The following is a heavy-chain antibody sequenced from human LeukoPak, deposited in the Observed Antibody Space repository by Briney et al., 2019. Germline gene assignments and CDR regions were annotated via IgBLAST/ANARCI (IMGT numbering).Heavy chain of an antibody. CDR2: IYYSGST. Sequence: SESLSLTCTVSGGSISSGGYYWSWIRQHPGMGLEWIGYIYYSGSTYYNPSLRGRVTISVVTSKNQFSLKLSSVTAADTAIYYCASGDNDPLFDYWGQGTLVTASS. J-gene: IGHJ4*02. V-gene: IGHV4-31*03. CDR1: GGSISSGGYY. D-gene: IGHD1-1*01. CDR3: ASGDNDPLFDY.